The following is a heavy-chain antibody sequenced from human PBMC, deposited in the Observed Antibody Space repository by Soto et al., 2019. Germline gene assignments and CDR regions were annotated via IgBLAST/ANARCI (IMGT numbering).Heavy chain of an antibody. CDR3: ASGGSSGWCRYFDL. CDR2: IYYRGST. J-gene: IGHJ2*01. V-gene: IGHV4-59*01. Sequence: QVQLQESGPGLVKPSETLSLTCTVSGGSISSYYWSWIRQPPGKGLEWIGFIYYRGSTNYNPSLKSRVTISVDTSKNQFSLQLSSVAAADTAVHYCASGGSSGWCRYFDLWGRGTLVTVSS. CDR1: GGSISSYY. D-gene: IGHD6-19*01.